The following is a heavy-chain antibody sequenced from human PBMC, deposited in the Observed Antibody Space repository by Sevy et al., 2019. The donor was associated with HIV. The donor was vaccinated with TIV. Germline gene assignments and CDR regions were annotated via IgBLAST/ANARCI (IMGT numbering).Heavy chain of an antibody. Sequence: GGSLRLSCAASGFTFSSYGMHWVRQAPGKGLEWVAVIWFDGSNTFYADSVKGRFTISRDIAENTLHLQMNSLRAEDTAADYCARDLESYNYGAYGPSFMPDYWGQGTVVTVSS. J-gene: IGHJ4*02. CDR2: IWFDGSNT. D-gene: IGHD1-1*01. V-gene: IGHV3-33*01. CDR1: GFTFSSYG. CDR3: ARDLESYNYGAYGPSFMPDY.